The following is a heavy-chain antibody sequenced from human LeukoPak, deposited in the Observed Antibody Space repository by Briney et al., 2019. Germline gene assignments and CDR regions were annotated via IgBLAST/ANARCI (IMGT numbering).Heavy chain of an antibody. J-gene: IGHJ4*02. CDR2: INPNSGGT. CDR1: GYTFTGYY. Sequence: ASLKVSCKASGYTFTGYYRHWVRQAPGQGFEWMGWINPNSGGTNYAQKFQGRVTMTRDTSISTAYMELSRLRSDDTAVYYCARGYYYDSSGYYYEWGQGTLVTVSS. D-gene: IGHD3-22*01. V-gene: IGHV1-2*02. CDR3: ARGYYYDSSGYYYE.